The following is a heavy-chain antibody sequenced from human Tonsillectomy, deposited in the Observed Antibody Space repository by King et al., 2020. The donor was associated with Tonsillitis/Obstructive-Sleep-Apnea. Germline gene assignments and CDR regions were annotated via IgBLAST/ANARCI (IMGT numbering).Heavy chain of an antibody. CDR2: IYYSGTT. D-gene: IGHD5-12*01. Sequence: LQLQESGPGLVKSSETLSLTCTVSGGSIRSSSYYWGWIRQPPGRGLEWIGSIYYSGTTYYNPSLKSRVAISVDTSKNQFSLKLNSLTAADTAVYYCARRAIPVVATDLFAYWGQGTLVTVSS. V-gene: IGHV4-39*01. CDR3: ARRAIPVVATDLFAY. J-gene: IGHJ4*02. CDR1: GGSIRSSSYY.